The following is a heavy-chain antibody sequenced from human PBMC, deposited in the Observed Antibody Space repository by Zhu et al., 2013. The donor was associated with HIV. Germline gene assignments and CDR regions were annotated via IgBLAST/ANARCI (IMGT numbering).Heavy chain of an antibody. Sequence: QVHLVQSGAEVKKPGSSVKVSCKGSGGNLSSYGFSWVRQAPGQGLEWMGGIIPIIGTPHYAQNFQGRVTITADESRNTAYMELSSLRSEDTAVYYCARGTGVTGPGHFYYYAMDVWGKGTTVTVSS. V-gene: IGHV1-69*01. D-gene: IGHD2-8*01. J-gene: IGHJ6*04. CDR3: ARGTGVTGPGHFYYYAMDV. CDR1: GGNLSSYG. CDR2: IIPIIGTP.